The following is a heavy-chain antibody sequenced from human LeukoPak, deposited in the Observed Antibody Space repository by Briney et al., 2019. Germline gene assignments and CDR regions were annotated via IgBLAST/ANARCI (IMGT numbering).Heavy chain of an antibody. J-gene: IGHJ4*02. CDR2: INPSGGST. Sequence: ASVKVSCKASGYTFTSYYMHWVRQAPGQGLEWMGIINPSGGSTSYAQKFQGRVTMTRDTSTSTVYMELSSLRSEDTAVYYCAREGYYYDSSGYEGGYFDYWGQGTLVTVSS. D-gene: IGHD3-22*01. CDR1: GYTFTSYY. V-gene: IGHV1-46*01. CDR3: AREGYYYDSSGYEGGYFDY.